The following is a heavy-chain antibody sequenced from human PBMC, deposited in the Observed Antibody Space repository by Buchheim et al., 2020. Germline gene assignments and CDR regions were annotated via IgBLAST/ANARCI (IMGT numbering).Heavy chain of an antibody. J-gene: IGHJ4*02. CDR3: AKKGLGRYVDYFDH. CDR2: ISGSDGST. D-gene: IGHD1-26*01. Sequence: EVQVLESGGGLAQPGGSLRLSCAASGFSFSTYAMHWVRQAPGKGLEWVSGISGSDGSTYYADSVKGRFSISRDNSKTILYLEMNSLRAEDTAVYYCAKKGLGRYVDYFDHWGQGTL. V-gene: IGHV3-23*01. CDR1: GFSFSTYA.